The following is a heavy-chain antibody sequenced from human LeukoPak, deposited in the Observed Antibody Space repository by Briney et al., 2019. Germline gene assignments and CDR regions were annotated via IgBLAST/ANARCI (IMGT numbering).Heavy chain of an antibody. D-gene: IGHD3-3*01. V-gene: IGHV4-59*01. Sequence: SETLSLTCSVSGGSISSYYWSWIRQPPGKGLEWIGYIYYSGSTNYNPSLKSRVTISVDTSKNQFSLKLSSVTAADTAVYYCARGYDTIFGVVITDDAFDIWGQGTTVTVSS. CDR1: GGSISSYY. CDR3: ARGYDTIFGVVITDDAFDI. J-gene: IGHJ3*02. CDR2: IYYSGST.